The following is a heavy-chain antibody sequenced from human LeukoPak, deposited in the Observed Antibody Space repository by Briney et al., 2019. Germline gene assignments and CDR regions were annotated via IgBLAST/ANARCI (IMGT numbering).Heavy chain of an antibody. CDR3: ATIVGALGYFDY. Sequence: ASVKFSCKAAGYTFTSDYMHGVRQAPGQGLEWMGIINPSGGITSYAQKFQGSVTMTRDMSTSQVYMELSSLRSEDTDVYYCATIVGALGYFDYWGQGTLVTVSS. CDR1: GYTFTSDY. J-gene: IGHJ4*02. CDR2: INPSGGIT. V-gene: IGHV1-46*01. D-gene: IGHD1-26*01.